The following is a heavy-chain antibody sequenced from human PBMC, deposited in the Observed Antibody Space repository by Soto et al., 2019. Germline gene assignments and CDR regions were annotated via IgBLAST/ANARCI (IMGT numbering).Heavy chain of an antibody. CDR3: TRCGIRYHSIGYYRGSDGMDV. CDR1: GGTFNSYA. V-gene: IGHV1-69*12. J-gene: IGHJ6*02. Sequence: QVQLVQSGAEVKKPESSVRVSCKASGGTFNSYAITWVRQAPGQGLEWMGGTIPMFGTTNYAEKFQGRVTISADESTNTAYMELSSLRSEDTAVYYCTRCGIRYHSIGYYRGSDGMDVWGQGTTVIVSS. D-gene: IGHD3-22*01. CDR2: TIPMFGTT.